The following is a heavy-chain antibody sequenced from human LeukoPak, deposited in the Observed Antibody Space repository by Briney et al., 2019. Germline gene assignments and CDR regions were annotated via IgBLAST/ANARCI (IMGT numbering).Heavy chain of an antibody. CDR1: GFTFSDNW. D-gene: IGHD2-2*01. Sequence: GGSLRLSCAASGFTFSDNWMTWVRQAPGKGLEWVANINQDGGGRYYVDSVQGRLIISRDNAQNSVHLQMNSLRAEDTAVYYCATRYCSIAACRASSYKCMDDWGKGTTVIVSS. J-gene: IGHJ6*04. V-gene: IGHV3-7*01. CDR3: ATRYCSIAACRASSYKCMDD. CDR2: INQDGGGR.